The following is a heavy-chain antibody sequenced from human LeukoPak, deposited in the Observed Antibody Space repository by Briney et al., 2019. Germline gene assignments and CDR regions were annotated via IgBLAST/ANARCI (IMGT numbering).Heavy chain of an antibody. CDR2: ISGRGDSI. J-gene: IGHJ4*02. D-gene: IGHD3-9*01. CDR3: ARDGIDWDIDY. V-gene: IGHV3-48*03. Sequence: GGSLRLSCAASGFTFSSYEMNWVRQGPGQGLEWVSYISGRGDSITYADSVKGRFTISRNNAKNSLYLQMNSLRAEDTAVYYCARDGIDWDIDYWGQGTLVTVSS. CDR1: GFTFSSYE.